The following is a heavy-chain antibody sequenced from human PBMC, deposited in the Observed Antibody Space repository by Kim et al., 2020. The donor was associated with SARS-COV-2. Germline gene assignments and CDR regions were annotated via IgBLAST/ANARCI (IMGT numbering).Heavy chain of an antibody. CDR3: AKDRNSSILDY. Sequence: RGSLRLSCAASGFTFSSYGMHWVRQAPGKGLEWVAVISYDGSNKYYADSVKGRFTISRDNSKNTLYLQMNSLRAEDTAVYYCAKDRNSSILDYWGQGTLVTVSS. CDR2: ISYDGSNK. V-gene: IGHV3-30*18. J-gene: IGHJ4*02. CDR1: GFTFSSYG. D-gene: IGHD6-13*01.